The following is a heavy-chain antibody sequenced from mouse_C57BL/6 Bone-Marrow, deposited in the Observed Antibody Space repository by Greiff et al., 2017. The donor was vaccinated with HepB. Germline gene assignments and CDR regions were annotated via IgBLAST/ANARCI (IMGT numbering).Heavy chain of an antibody. CDR3: AGYYYGSSYAF. J-gene: IGHJ2*01. CDR2: IYPGSGST. D-gene: IGHD1-1*01. V-gene: IGHV1-55*01. CDR1: GYTFTSYW. Sequence: VQLQQSGAELVKPGASVKMSCKASGYTFTSYWITWVKQRPGQGLEWIGDIYPGSGSTNYNEKFKSKATLTVDTSSSTAYMQLSSLTSEDSAVYYCAGYYYGSSYAFWGQGTTLTVSS.